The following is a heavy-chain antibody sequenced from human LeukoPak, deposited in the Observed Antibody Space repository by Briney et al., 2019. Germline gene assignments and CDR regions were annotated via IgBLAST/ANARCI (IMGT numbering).Heavy chain of an antibody. D-gene: IGHD2-8*01. CDR1: GFTVSSNY. V-gene: IGHV3-53*01. CDR2: IYSGGST. CDR3: ARESPLGYDFDY. J-gene: IGHJ4*02. Sequence: PGGSLRLSCAASGFTVSSNYMSRVRQAPGKGLEWVSVIYSGGSTYYADSVKGRFTISRDNSKNTLYLQMNSLRAEDTAVYYCARESPLGYDFDYWGQGTLVTVSS.